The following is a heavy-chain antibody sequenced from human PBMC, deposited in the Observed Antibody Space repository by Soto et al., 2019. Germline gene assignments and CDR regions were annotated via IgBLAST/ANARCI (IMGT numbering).Heavy chain of an antibody. CDR1: GFSLSTSGVG. D-gene: IGHD3-3*01. J-gene: IGHJ4*02. V-gene: IGHV2-5*02. CDR3: AHKYYDFWSGYYPYYFDY. CDR2: IYWDDDK. Sequence: ESGPTLVNPTQTLTLTCTFSGFSLSTSGVGVGWIRQPPGKALEWLALIYWDDDKRYSPSLKSRLTITKDTSKNQVVLTMTNMDPVDTATYYCAHKYYDFWSGYYPYYFDYWGQGTLVTVSS.